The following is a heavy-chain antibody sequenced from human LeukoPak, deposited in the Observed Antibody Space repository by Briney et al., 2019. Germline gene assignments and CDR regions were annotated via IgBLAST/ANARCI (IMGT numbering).Heavy chain of an antibody. Sequence: GGSLRLSCAASGLTFSSYAMSWVRQAPGKGLEWISSISGSGGRTYYADSVKGRFTISRDNSKNTLYLQMNSLRAEDTAVYYCARAGNTRFDYWGQGTLVTVSS. V-gene: IGHV3-23*01. CDR1: GLTFSSYA. J-gene: IGHJ4*02. D-gene: IGHD2/OR15-2a*01. CDR2: ISGSGGRT. CDR3: ARAGNTRFDY.